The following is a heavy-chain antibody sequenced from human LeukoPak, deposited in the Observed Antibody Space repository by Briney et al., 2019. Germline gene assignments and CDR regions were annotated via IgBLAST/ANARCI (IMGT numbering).Heavy chain of an antibody. V-gene: IGHV5-51*01. J-gene: IGHJ1*01. Sequence: KPGESLKISCKGSGYSFTSYWIGWVRQMPGKGLEWMGIIYPGDSDTRYSPSLQGQVTISADKSISTAYLQWSSLKAPDTAMYYCARQVEYCSSTSCYNFQHWGQGTLVTVSS. D-gene: IGHD2-2*02. CDR1: GYSFTSYW. CDR2: IYPGDSDT. CDR3: ARQVEYCSSTSCYNFQH.